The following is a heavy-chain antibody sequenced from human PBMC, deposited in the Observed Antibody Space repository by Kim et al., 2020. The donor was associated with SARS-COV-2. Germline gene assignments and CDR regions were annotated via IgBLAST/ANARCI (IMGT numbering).Heavy chain of an antibody. J-gene: IGHJ6*02. CDR2: IWYDGSNK. CDR3: ARDKGYDFWSGFYYYYGMDV. D-gene: IGHD3-3*01. CDR1: GFTFSSYG. V-gene: IGHV3-33*01. Sequence: GGSLRLSCAASGFTFSSYGMHWVRQAPGKGLEWVAVIWYDGSNKYYADSVKGRFTISRDNSKNTLYLQMNSLRAEDTAVYYCARDKGYDFWSGFYYYYGMDVWGQGTTVTVSS.